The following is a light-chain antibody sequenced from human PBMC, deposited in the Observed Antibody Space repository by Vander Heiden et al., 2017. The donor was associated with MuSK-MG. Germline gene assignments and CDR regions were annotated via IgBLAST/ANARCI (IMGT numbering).Light chain of an antibody. J-gene: IGLJ1*01. V-gene: IGLV2-23*01. CDR2: EGS. CDR3: CPHAANRNYV. CDR1: SSDVGSYKF. Sequence: QSALTQPASVYGSHGQSVTIACTRTSSDVGSYKFVSWYQQHPGKAPKVMIYEGSKRPSGVSNRFSGSKSGNTASLTISGLQAEDEADYYCCPHAANRNYVFGTGTKVTVL.